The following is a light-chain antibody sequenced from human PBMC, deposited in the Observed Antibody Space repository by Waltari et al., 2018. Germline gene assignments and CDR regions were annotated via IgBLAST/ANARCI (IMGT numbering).Light chain of an antibody. CDR3: QVWDSGSGHPHVV. CDR1: NIGSKS. V-gene: IGLV3-21*02. CDR2: EDS. J-gene: IGLJ2*01. Sequence: SYVLTQPPSVSVAPGQTASITCGGDNIGSKSVHWYQQKAGQAPVLVVHEDSDRPSGIPGRLSGSNSGNTATLTISRVEAGDEADFYCQVWDSGSGHPHVVFGGGTRLTVL.